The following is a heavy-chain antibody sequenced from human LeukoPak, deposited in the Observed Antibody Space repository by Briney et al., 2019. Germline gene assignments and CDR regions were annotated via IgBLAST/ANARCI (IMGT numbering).Heavy chain of an antibody. CDR3: ARPVQLERRIDP. Sequence: PGGSLRLSCTASGFTFSTYWMSWVRQAPGKGLEWVAVIAYDGNNKYYADSVKGRFTISRDNSKNTLSLQMNSLRAEDTAVYYCARPVQLERRIDPWGQGTLVTVSS. J-gene: IGHJ5*02. CDR2: IAYDGNNK. D-gene: IGHD1-1*01. V-gene: IGHV3-30-3*01. CDR1: GFTFSTYW.